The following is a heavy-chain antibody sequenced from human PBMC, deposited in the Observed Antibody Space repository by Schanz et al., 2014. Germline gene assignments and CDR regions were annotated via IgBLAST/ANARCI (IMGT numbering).Heavy chain of an antibody. CDR1: GFTVSNNL. D-gene: IGHD3-22*01. Sequence: EVQLVESGGGLVQPGGSLRLSCAASGFTVSNNLMRWVRQAPGKGLEWVSIIYSGGSTFYADSVKGRFTISRDNSKNTLYLQMNSLRAEDTAVYFCAKSYDTSGYSGFDYWGQGTLVTVSS. V-gene: IGHV3-66*01. CDR3: AKSYDTSGYSGFDY. J-gene: IGHJ4*02. CDR2: IYSGGST.